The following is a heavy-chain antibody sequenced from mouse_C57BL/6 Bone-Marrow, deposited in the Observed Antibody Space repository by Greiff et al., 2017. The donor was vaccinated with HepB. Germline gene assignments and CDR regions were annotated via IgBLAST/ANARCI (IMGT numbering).Heavy chain of an antibody. CDR2: IDPENGDT. J-gene: IGHJ1*03. D-gene: IGHD1-1*01. Sequence: EVQLQQSGAELVRPGASVKLSCTASGFNIKDDYMHWVKQRPEQGLEWIGWIDPENGDTEYDSKFQGQATITADTSSNTAYLQLSSLTSEDTAVYYCTTPVYYYGSSYGYWYFDVWGTGTTVTVSS. CDR3: TTPVYYYGSSYGYWYFDV. CDR1: GFNIKDDY. V-gene: IGHV14-4*01.